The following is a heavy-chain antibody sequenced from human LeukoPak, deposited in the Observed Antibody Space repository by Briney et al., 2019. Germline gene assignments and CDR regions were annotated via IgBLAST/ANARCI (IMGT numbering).Heavy chain of an antibody. J-gene: IGHJ3*02. CDR1: GGSVSSGSYD. V-gene: IGHV4-61*01. CDR3: ARTVALLWFGELLLDAFDI. Sequence: SDTLSLTCTVSGGSVSSGSYDWSWIRQPPGKGLEWIGYIYYSGSTNYNPSLKSRVTISVDTSKNQFSLKLSSVTAADTAVYYCARTVALLWFGELLLDAFDIWGQGTMVTVSS. CDR2: IYYSGST. D-gene: IGHD3-10*01.